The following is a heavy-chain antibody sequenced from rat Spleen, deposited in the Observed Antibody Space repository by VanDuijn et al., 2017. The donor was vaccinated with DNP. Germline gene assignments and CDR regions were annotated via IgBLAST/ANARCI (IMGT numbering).Heavy chain of an antibody. J-gene: IGHJ2*01. D-gene: IGHD1-11*01. CDR3: VRWDYGIYGFDY. CDR1: GFTFSDYY. CDR2: IHYDGGTT. V-gene: IGHV5-22*01. Sequence: EVQLVESGGGLVQPGRSLKLSCAASGFTFSDYYMAWVRQAPTKGLEWVAYIHYDGGTTYYGDSVKGRFTISRDNAENTLYLQMYSLRSEDMATYYFVRWDYGIYGFDYWGQGVMVTVSS.